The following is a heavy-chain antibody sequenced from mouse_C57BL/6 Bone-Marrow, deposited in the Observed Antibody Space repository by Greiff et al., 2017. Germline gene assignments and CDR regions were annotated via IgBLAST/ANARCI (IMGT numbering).Heavy chain of an antibody. CDR2: LSDGGSYT. D-gene: IGHD1-1*01. V-gene: IGHV5-4*03. J-gene: IGHJ1*03. Sequence: EVNLVESGGGLVKPGGSLKLSCAASGFTFSSYAMSWVRQTPEKRLEWVATLSDGGSYTYYPDNVKGRFTISRDNAKNNLYLQMSHLKSEDTAMYYCARLTTPVLDVWGTGTTVTVSS. CDR3: ARLTTPVLDV. CDR1: GFTFSSYA.